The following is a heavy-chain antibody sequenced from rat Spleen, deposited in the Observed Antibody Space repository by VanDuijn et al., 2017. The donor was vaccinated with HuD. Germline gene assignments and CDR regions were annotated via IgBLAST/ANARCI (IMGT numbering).Heavy chain of an antibody. J-gene: IGHJ2*01. CDR2: IWGDGRT. CDR1: GFSLISNS. V-gene: IGHV2-1*01. D-gene: IGHD1-12*03. Sequence: QVQLKESGPGLVQPSQTLSLVCTVSGFSLISNSVHWVRQFPGKGLEWMGGIWGDGRTKYNSALKSRLSISRDTSKSQVFLKVNNLQTEDTAMYFCASQHYYDGYYRDYWGQGVMVTVSS. CDR3: ASQHYYDGYYRDY.